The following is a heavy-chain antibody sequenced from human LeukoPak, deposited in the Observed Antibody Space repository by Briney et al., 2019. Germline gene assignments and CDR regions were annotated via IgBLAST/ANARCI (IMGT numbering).Heavy chain of an antibody. CDR2: ISSSGSTI. CDR3: ARDPPGVPGYFDY. J-gene: IGHJ4*02. CDR1: GFTFSSYE. V-gene: IGHV3-48*03. Sequence: GGSLRLSCAASGFTFSSYEMNWVRQAPGKGLEWVSYISSSGSTIYYADSVKGRFTISRDNSKNTLYLQMKNLRAEDTAVYYCARDPPGVPGYFDYWGQGTLVTVSS. D-gene: IGHD2-8*01.